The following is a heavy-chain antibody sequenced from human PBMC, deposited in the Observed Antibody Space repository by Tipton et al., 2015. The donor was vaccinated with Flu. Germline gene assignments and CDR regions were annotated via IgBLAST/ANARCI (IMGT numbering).Heavy chain of an antibody. CDR1: GGSISSSSYY. V-gene: IGHV4-39*07. CDR3: ARAHVAGTMVYAFDI. J-gene: IGHJ3*02. D-gene: IGHD6-19*01. Sequence: GSLRLSCTVSGGSISSSSYYWGWIRQPPGKGLEWIGSIYYSGSTYYNPSLKSRVTISVDTSKNQFSLKLSSVTAADTAVYYCARAHVAGTMVYAFDIWGQGTMVTVSS. CDR2: IYYSGST.